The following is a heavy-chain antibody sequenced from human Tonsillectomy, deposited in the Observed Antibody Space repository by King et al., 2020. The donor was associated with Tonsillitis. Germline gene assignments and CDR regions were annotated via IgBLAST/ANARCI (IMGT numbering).Heavy chain of an antibody. Sequence: VQLVESGGGVVQPGRSLRLSCAASGFTFSSYATHWVRQAPGKGLEWVAVISYDGIIKYYADSVKGRFTISRDNSKNTLYLQMNSLRTEDTAVYYCAKEEVGFDYWGQGTLVTVSS. CDR1: GFTFSSYA. CDR2: ISYDGIIK. V-gene: IGHV3-30*18. CDR3: AKEEVGFDY. J-gene: IGHJ4*02.